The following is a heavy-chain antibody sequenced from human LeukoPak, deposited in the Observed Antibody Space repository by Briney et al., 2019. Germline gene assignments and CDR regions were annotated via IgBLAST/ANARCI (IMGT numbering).Heavy chain of an antibody. Sequence: GGSLRFSCAASGFTFSSYAMSWVRQAPGKGLEWVSAISGSGGSTYYADSVKGRFTISRDNSKNTLYLQMNSLRAEDTAVYYCANPYCSSTSCYKGEVYWGQGTLVTVSS. CDR2: ISGSGGST. V-gene: IGHV3-23*01. J-gene: IGHJ4*02. D-gene: IGHD2-2*02. CDR3: ANPYCSSTSCYKGEVY. CDR1: GFTFSSYA.